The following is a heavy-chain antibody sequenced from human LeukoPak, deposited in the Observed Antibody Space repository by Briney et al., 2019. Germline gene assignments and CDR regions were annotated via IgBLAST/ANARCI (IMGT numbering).Heavy chain of an antibody. V-gene: IGHV3-43*02. CDR2: ISGDGGST. Sequence: PGGSLRLSCAASGFTLDDYAMHWVRQAPGKGLEWVSLISGDGGSTYYADSVKGRFTISRDNSKNSLYLQMNSLRTEDTALYYCAKDDGYSDDYYYYYYMDVWGKGTTVTVSS. CDR1: GFTLDDYA. J-gene: IGHJ6*03. CDR3: AKDDGYSDDYYYYYYMDV. D-gene: IGHD5-18*01.